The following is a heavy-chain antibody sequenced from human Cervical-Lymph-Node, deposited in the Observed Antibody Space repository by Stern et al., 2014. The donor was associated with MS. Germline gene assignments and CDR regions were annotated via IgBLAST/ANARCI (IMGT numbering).Heavy chain of an antibody. J-gene: IGHJ4*02. CDR3: VRDPITMVRGVIY. V-gene: IGHV3-21*01. CDR1: GFTFSSYS. D-gene: IGHD3-10*01. CDR2: ISSSSSYI. Sequence: EVQLVESGGGLVKPGGSLRLSCAASGFTFSSYSMNWVRQAPGKGLEWVSSISSSSSYIYAADSVKGRFTISRDNTKNSLYLQMNSLRAEDTAVYYCVRDPITMVRGVIYWGQGTLVTVSS.